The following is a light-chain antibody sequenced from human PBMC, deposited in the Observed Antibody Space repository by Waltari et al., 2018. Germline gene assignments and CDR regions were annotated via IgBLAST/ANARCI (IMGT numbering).Light chain of an antibody. CDR3: QSSDNSPQVI. CDR1: SGSIGSNY. V-gene: IGLV6-57*04. Sequence: NFLLTQPHSVSESPGKTITISCSRSSGSIGSNYVQWYHQRPGSAPIPLIYEDNQRPSGVPDRFSGSIDSSSNSASLTIAGLRTEDEADYYCQSSDNSPQVIFGGGTKLAVL. CDR2: EDN. J-gene: IGLJ2*01.